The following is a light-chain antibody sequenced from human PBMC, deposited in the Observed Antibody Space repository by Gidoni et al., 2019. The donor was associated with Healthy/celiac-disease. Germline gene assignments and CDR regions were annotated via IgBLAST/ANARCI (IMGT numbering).Light chain of an antibody. Sequence: AIRMTQSPSSFSASAGDRVTITCRASQGISSYLAWYQQKPGEAPKLLIYAASTLQSGVPSRFSGSGSGTDFTLTISCLQSEDFATYYCQQYYSYPQTFGQGTKVEIK. CDR3: QQYYSYPQT. J-gene: IGKJ1*01. CDR1: QGISSY. CDR2: AAS. V-gene: IGKV1-8*01.